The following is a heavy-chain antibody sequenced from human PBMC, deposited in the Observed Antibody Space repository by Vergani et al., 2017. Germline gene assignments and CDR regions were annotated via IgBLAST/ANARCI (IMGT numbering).Heavy chain of an antibody. CDR3: AKSSNEMLTGYYHFDY. J-gene: IGHJ4*02. V-gene: IGHV3-30*02. CDR1: GFTFSSYG. D-gene: IGHD3-9*01. CDR2: IRYDGSNK. Sequence: QVQLVESGGGVVQPGGSLRLSCAASGFTFSSYGMHWVRQAPGKGLEWVAFIRYDGSNKYYADSVKGRFTISRDNSKNTLYLQMNGLRAEDTAVYYCAKSSNEMLTGYYHFDYWGQGTLVTVSS.